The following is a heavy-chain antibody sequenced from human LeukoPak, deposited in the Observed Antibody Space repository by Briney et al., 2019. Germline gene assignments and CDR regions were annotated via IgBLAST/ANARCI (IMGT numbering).Heavy chain of an antibody. Sequence: PSQTLSLTCSVSGGSVSSGRYYWTWIRQPAGKGLEWIGRFYTSGSTNYNPSLESRVTISIDTSKNQFSLKLSSMTAADTAVYYCARETTLGPTSRMDVWGKGTTVTVSS. CDR2: FYTSGST. J-gene: IGHJ6*04. V-gene: IGHV4-61*02. CDR3: ARETTLGPTSRMDV. CDR1: GGSVSSGRYY. D-gene: IGHD1-26*01.